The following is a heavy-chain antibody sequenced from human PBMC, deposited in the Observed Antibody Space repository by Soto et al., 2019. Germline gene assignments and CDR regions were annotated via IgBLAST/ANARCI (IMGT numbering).Heavy chain of an antibody. D-gene: IGHD4-17*01. CDR1: GFTFSSYA. Sequence: GGSLRLSCAASGFTFSSYAMSWVRQAPGKGLEWVSAISGSGGSTYYADSVKGRFTISRDNSKNTLYLQMNSLRAEDTAVYYCAKPPSDYGDYFVGPTDAFDIWGQGTMVTVSS. V-gene: IGHV3-23*01. J-gene: IGHJ3*02. CDR2: ISGSGGST. CDR3: AKPPSDYGDYFVGPTDAFDI.